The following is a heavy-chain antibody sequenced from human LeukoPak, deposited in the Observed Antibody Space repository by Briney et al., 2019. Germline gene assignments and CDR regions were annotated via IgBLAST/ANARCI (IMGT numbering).Heavy chain of an antibody. CDR3: ARPYCSGGGCYSDVFDI. Sequence: SETLSLTCSVSGGSISSSSYYWSWIRQPPGKGLEWIGYIYYSGSTNYNPSLKSRVTISVDTSKNQFSLKLSSVTAADTAVYYCARPYCSGGGCYSDVFDIWGQGTMVTVSS. CDR1: GGSISSSSYY. CDR2: IYYSGST. V-gene: IGHV4-61*01. J-gene: IGHJ3*02. D-gene: IGHD2-15*01.